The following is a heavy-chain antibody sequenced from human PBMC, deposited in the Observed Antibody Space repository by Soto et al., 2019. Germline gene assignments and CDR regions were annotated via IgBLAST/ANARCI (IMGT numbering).Heavy chain of an antibody. Sequence: SEPLSPTCTASGDTITRGHYYWSWTRQPPGTGLEWLGYIYYSGRTYYNPSLESRFKISVDTSKNQFSLKLSSVAAAHTATYYCDRGGEYSYIYALDDWGQGTTVTVAS. J-gene: IGHJ6*02. CDR2: IYYSGRT. CDR1: GDTITRGHYY. D-gene: IGHD2-21*01. V-gene: IGHV4-30-4*01. CDR3: DRGGEYSYIYALDD.